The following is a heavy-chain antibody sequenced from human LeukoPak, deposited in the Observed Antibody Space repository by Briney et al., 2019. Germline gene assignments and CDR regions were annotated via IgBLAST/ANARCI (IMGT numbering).Heavy chain of an antibody. D-gene: IGHD3-22*01. J-gene: IGHJ4*02. Sequence: SETLSLTCAVSGYSISSGYYWGWIRQPPGKGLEWIGSIYHSGSAYYNPSLRSRVTISIDTSKNQFSLKLSSVTAADTAVYYCARGSGVVVTTTEYYFDYWGQGTLVTVSS. V-gene: IGHV4-38-2*01. CDR3: ARGSGVVVTTTEYYFDY. CDR2: IYHSGSA. CDR1: GYSISSGYY.